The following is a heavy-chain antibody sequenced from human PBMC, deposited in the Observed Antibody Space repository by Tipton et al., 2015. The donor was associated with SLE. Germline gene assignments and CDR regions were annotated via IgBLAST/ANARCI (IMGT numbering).Heavy chain of an antibody. CDR1: GGSISSYY. J-gene: IGHJ2*01. D-gene: IGHD3-22*01. Sequence: TLSLTCTVSGGSISSYYWSWIRQPPGKGLEWIGYNYTSGSTNYNPPPKSRVTISVDTSKNQFSLKLSSMTAADTAMYYCVRDPQGYYYDSRGYFDLWGRGTLVTVSS. CDR2: NYTSGST. V-gene: IGHV4-4*08. CDR3: VRDPQGYYYDSRGYFDL.